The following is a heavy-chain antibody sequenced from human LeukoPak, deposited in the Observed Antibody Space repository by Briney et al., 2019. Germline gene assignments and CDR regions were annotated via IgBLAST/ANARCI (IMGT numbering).Heavy chain of an antibody. CDR3: ARGWDNNDSSGYSA. CDR2: TSYDERNK. D-gene: IGHD3-22*01. V-gene: IGHV3-30*04. J-gene: IGHJ4*02. Sequence: GGSLRLSCAASGFTFSSNAMHWVRQAPGKGLEWVAATSYDERNKYYGDSVRGRSTISRDNSKNTLYLQMNSLRVEDTALYYCARGWDNNDSSGYSAWGQGTLVTVSS. CDR1: GFTFSSNA.